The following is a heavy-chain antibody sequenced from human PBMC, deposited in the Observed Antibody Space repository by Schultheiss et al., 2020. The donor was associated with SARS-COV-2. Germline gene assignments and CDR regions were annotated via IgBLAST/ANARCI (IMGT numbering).Heavy chain of an antibody. CDR2: ISSSSSYI. CDR3: VKEGEEMGTS. Sequence: GGSLRLSCAASGFNFKAAWMNWVRQAPGRGLEWVSYISSSSSYIYYADSVKGRFTISRDNAKNSLYLQMNSLRAEDTAVYYCVKEGEEMGTSWGQGTLVTVSS. J-gene: IGHJ4*02. V-gene: IGHV3-21*05. CDR1: GFNFKAAW. D-gene: IGHD5-24*01.